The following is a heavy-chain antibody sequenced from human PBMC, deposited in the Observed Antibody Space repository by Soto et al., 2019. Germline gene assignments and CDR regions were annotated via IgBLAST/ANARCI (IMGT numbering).Heavy chain of an antibody. V-gene: IGHV3-23*01. Sequence: PGGSLRLSCAASGFTFSSYAMSWVRQAPGKGLEWVSAISGSGGSTYYADSVKGRFTISRDNSKNTLYLQMNSLRAEDTAVYYCAKDLFSGMAALYYFDYWGQGTLVTVSS. CDR1: GFTFSSYA. D-gene: IGHD6-13*01. CDR2: ISGSGGST. CDR3: AKDLFSGMAALYYFDY. J-gene: IGHJ4*02.